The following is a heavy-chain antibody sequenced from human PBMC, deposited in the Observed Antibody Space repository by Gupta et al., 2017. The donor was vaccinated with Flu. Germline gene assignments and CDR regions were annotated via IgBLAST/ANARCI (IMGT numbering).Heavy chain of an antibody. V-gene: IGHV3-11*05. CDR3: ARDPGSGIGNNWFDP. CDR1: GFSFSDTY. CDR2: ISGTGDYR. Sequence: QVQLVESGGGLVKPGGSLRLSCAASGFSFSDTYMIWVRQAPGKGLEWISYISGTGDYRLFAVSVRGRFTITRDNAKKFVYLEMSGLRVEDTAVYYCARDPGSGIGNNWFDPWGPGTLVTVSS. D-gene: IGHD3-3*01. J-gene: IGHJ5*02.